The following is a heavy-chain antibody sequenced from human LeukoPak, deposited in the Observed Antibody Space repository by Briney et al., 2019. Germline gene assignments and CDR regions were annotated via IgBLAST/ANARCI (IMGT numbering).Heavy chain of an antibody. V-gene: IGHV1-2*02. Sequence: ASVKVSCKASGYTFTNYAVNWVRQAPGQGLEWMGWINPNSGGTNYAQKFQGRVTMTRDTSISTAYMELSRLRSDDTAVYYCARDYGSGSMGAFDIWGQGTMVTVSS. J-gene: IGHJ3*02. CDR1: GYTFTNYA. D-gene: IGHD3-10*01. CDR3: ARDYGSGSMGAFDI. CDR2: INPNSGGT.